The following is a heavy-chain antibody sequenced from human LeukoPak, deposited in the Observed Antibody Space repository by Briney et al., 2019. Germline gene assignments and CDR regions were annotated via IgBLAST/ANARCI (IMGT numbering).Heavy chain of an antibody. D-gene: IGHD3-3*01. CDR1: GFTFNTYA. CDR2: ISYDGSNK. J-gene: IGHJ3*02. Sequence: GGSLRLSCAASGFTFNTYAMSWVRQAPGKGLEWVAVISYDGSNKYYADSVEGRFTISRDNSKNTLYLQMNSLRAEDTAVYYCAREITIFGVVTRRAFDIWGQGTMVTVSS. V-gene: IGHV3-30-3*01. CDR3: AREITIFGVVTRRAFDI.